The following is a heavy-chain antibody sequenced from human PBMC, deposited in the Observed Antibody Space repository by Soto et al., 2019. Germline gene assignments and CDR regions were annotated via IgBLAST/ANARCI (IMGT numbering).Heavy chain of an antibody. Sequence: EVQLVESGGGLVQPGGSLRLSCAASGFSFSHYCMSWVRQAPGKGLEWVANIKQDGSEKYDVDSVKGRFTISRDNAKNSILLQMDSLRDEDTAVYYCARVPSTRDIWSYGVGGKYYYYYMDVWGKGTTVTVSS. CDR2: IKQDGSEK. V-gene: IGHV3-7*04. CDR1: GFSFSHYC. D-gene: IGHD1-7*01. J-gene: IGHJ6*03. CDR3: ARVPSTRDIWSYGVGGKYYYYYMDV.